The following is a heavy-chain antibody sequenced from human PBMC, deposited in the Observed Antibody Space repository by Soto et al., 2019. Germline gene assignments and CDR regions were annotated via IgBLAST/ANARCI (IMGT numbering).Heavy chain of an antibody. CDR3: ARDSPSGYGNFDY. V-gene: IGHV4-34*01. CDR2: INHSGST. D-gene: IGHD5-12*01. CDR1: GGSFSGYY. J-gene: IGHJ4*02. Sequence: SETLSLTCAVYGGSFSGYYWSWIRQPPGKGLEWIGEINHSGSTNYNPSLKSRVTISVDTSKNQFSLNLSSVTAADTAVYYCARDSPSGYGNFDYWGQGTLVTVSS.